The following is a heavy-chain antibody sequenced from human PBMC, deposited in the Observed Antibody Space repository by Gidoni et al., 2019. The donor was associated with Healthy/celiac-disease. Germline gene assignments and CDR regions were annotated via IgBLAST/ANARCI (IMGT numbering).Heavy chain of an antibody. Sequence: EVQLVESGGGLVQPGGYLRLHCAASEFTFSRYWMHWVRQAPGKGLVWVSRINSDGSSTRYADSNNGRFTISRDNAKNTLYLQMNSPRAEDTAVYYCAWVLGGNPSRYYYYGMDVWGQGTTVTVTS. CDR3: AWVLGGNPSRYYYYGMDV. V-gene: IGHV3-74*01. D-gene: IGHD2-15*01. J-gene: IGHJ6*02. CDR1: EFTFSRYW. CDR2: INSDGSST.